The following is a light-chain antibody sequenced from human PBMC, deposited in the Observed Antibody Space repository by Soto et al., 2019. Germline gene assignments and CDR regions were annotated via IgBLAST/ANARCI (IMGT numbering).Light chain of an antibody. CDR1: SSNIGGTNY. V-gene: IGLV1-47*02. Sequence: QLVLTQPPSASGTPGQKVFISCSGSSSNIGGTNYAYWYQQLPGAAPKLLMHSNNLRPSGVPERISGSKFGTAAALAISGLRSEDDAVYYCASWDDRLGDVIFGGGTKLTVL. CDR3: ASWDDRLGDVI. J-gene: IGLJ2*01. CDR2: SNN.